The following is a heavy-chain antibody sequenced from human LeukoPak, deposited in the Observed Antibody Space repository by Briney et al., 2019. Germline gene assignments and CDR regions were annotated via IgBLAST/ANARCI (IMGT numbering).Heavy chain of an antibody. CDR3: ARDDCAPGSCEDNWFDP. CDR1: GFTFSSYD. D-gene: IGHD2-15*01. J-gene: IGHJ5*02. V-gene: IGHV3-33*08. Sequence: GGSLRLSCAASGFTFSSYDMHWVRRAPGRGLEWVAVISSDGSNKYYADSVKGRFTISKDNSKNMLYLQMNSLRAEDTAIFYCARDDCAPGSCEDNWFDPWGQGTLVTVSS. CDR2: ISSDGSNK.